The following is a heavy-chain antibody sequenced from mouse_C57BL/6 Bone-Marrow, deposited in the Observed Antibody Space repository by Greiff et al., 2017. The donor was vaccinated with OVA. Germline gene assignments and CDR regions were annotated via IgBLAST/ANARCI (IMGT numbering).Heavy chain of an antibody. Sequence: QVQLQQSGPELVKPGASVKISCKASGYAFSSSWMNWVKQRPGKGLEWIGRIYPGDGDTNYNGKFKGKATLTADKSSSTAYMQLSSLTSEDSAVYFCARDRCSYAFAYWGQGTLVTVSA. V-gene: IGHV1-82*01. J-gene: IGHJ3*01. CDR2: IYPGDGDT. CDR1: GYAFSSSW. D-gene: IGHD2-12*01. CDR3: ARDRCSYAFAY.